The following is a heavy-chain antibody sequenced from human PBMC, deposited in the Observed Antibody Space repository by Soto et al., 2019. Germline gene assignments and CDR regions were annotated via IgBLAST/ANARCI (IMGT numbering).Heavy chain of an antibody. D-gene: IGHD1-26*01. Sequence: QVQLVQSGAEVKKPGSSVKVSCKASGGTFSSYTISWVRQAPGQGLEWMGRIIPILGIANYAQKFQGSVTITADKSTSTAYMELSSLRSEDTAVYYCARDETRGSYFDYWGQGTLVTVSS. J-gene: IGHJ4*02. V-gene: IGHV1-69*08. CDR3: ARDETRGSYFDY. CDR1: GGTFSSYT. CDR2: IIPILGIA.